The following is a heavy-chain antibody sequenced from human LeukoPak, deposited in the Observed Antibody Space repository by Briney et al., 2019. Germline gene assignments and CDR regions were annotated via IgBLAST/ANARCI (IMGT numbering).Heavy chain of an antibody. CDR3: TPRLGFDP. Sequence: GASVKVSCKASGYTFTSSEINWVRQATGQGLEWMGWMNPNSGNTGYAQKFQGRVTMTRNISISTAYMELSSLGSEDTAVYYCTPRLGFDPWGQGTLVTVSS. D-gene: IGHD3-9*01. J-gene: IGHJ5*02. CDR2: MNPNSGNT. CDR1: GYTFTSSE. V-gene: IGHV1-8*01.